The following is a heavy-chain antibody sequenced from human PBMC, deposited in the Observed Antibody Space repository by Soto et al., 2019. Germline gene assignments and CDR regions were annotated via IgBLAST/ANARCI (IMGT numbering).Heavy chain of an antibody. Sequence: QVQLQESGPGLVKPSETLSLTCTVSGGSISSYYWSWIRQPPGKGLEWIGYIYYSGSTNYNPSLNRRVTRSVDTSKSQFSLKLSSVTAADTAVYYCARGKGRCFDWPRAGPYGRDVWGQGTTVTVSS. CDR3: ARGKGRCFDWPRAGPYGRDV. D-gene: IGHD3-9*01. V-gene: IGHV4-59*08. CDR2: IYYSGST. CDR1: GGSISSYY. J-gene: IGHJ6*02.